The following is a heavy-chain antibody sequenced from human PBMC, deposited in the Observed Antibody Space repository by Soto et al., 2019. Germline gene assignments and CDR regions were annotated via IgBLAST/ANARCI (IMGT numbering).Heavy chain of an antibody. Sequence: TSETLSLTCTVSGGSISSGGYYWSWIRQHPGKGLEWIGYIYYSGSTYYNPSLKSRVTISVDTSKNQFSLKLSSVTAADTAVYYCARDRRTVTTRWFDPWGQGTLVTVSS. CDR2: IYYSGST. D-gene: IGHD4-4*01. V-gene: IGHV4-31*03. CDR1: GGSISSGGYY. J-gene: IGHJ5*02. CDR3: ARDRRTVTTRWFDP.